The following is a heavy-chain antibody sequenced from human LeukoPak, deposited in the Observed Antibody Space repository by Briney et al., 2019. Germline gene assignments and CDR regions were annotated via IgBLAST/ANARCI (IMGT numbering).Heavy chain of an antibody. D-gene: IGHD5-18*01. V-gene: IGHV3-73*01. Sequence: GESLKISCAASGFNFGGSAIHWVRQASGKGLEWVGRIRSKANNYAPTYAASLQGRFTISRDDSQNTAYLQMNSLKTEDTAVYYCTRHEGYGYDYYYMDVWGKGTTVTVSS. CDR3: TRHEGYGYDYYYMDV. J-gene: IGHJ6*03. CDR2: IRSKANNYAP. CDR1: GFNFGGSA.